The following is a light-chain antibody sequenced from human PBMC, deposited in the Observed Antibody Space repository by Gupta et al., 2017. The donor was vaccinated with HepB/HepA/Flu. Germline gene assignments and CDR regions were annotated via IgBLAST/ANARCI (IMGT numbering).Light chain of an antibody. CDR1: QSLLHDTGYNY. CDR2: VGS. V-gene: IGKV2-28*01. CDR3: MQARQSLT. Sequence: DIVLIQSPLSLSVTPGAPASISCRSSQSLLHDTGYNYLDWYLQKPGQSPQLLIYVGSNRASRVPYRFSGSGSGTDFTLKISRVEAEDVGVYYCMQARQSLTFGGGTRVEIK. J-gene: IGKJ4*01.